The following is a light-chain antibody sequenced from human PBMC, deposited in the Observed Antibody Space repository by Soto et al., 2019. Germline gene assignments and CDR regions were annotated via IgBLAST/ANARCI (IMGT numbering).Light chain of an antibody. CDR1: QSISSY. V-gene: IGKV1-39*01. CDR2: AAS. Sequence: DIQMTQSPSSLSASVGDRVTITCRASQSISSYLNWYQEKPGKAPKLLIYAASSLQSGVPSRFSGSGSGTDFTLTISSLQPEDFATYYCQQLHDYPITFGQGTRLENK. CDR3: QQLHDYPIT. J-gene: IGKJ5*01.